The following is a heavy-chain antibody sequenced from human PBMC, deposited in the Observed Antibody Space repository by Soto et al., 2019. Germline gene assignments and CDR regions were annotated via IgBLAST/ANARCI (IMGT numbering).Heavy chain of an antibody. J-gene: IGHJ3*02. CDR2: IYYSGST. CDR1: GGSISSYY. D-gene: IGHD2-2*01. CDR3: ARRGVLGYCSSTSCYDAFDI. Sequence: SETLSLTCTVSGGSISSYYWSWIRQPPGKGLEWIGYIYYSGSTNYNPSLKSRVTISVDTSKNQFSLKLSSVTAADTTVYYCARRGVLGYCSSTSCYDAFDIWGQGTMVTVSS. V-gene: IGHV4-59*01.